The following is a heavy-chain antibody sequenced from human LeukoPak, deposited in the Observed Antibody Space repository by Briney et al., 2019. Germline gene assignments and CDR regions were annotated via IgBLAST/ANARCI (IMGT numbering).Heavy chain of an antibody. J-gene: IGHJ4*02. CDR3: ARGYYDFWSGYYGYFDY. D-gene: IGHD3-3*01. CDR2: IYYSGST. CDR1: GGSISSSSYY. Sequence: SETLSLTCTVSGGSISSSSYYWGWIRQPPGKGLEWIGSIYYSGSTYYNPSLKSRVTISVDTSKNQFSLKLSSVTAADTAVYYCARGYYDFWSGYYGYFDYWGQGTLVTVSS. V-gene: IGHV4-39*01.